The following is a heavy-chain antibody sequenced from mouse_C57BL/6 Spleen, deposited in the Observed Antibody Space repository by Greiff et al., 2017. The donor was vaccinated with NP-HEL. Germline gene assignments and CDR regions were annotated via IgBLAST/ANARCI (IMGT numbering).Heavy chain of an antibody. CDR2: IYPRRGNT. CDR1: GYTFTSYG. CDR3: ARREGGYFDV. V-gene: IGHV1-81*01. J-gene: IGHJ1*03. Sequence: QVQLQQSGAELARPGASVKLSCKASGYTFTSYGISWVKQRTGQGLEWIGEIYPRRGNTYYNEKFKGKATLTADKSSSTAYMELRSLTSEDSAVYFCARREGGYFDVWGTGTTVTVSS.